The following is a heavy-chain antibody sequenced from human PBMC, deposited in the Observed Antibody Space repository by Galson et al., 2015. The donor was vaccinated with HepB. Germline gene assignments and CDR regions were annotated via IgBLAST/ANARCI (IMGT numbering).Heavy chain of an antibody. CDR2: ISDSGGST. Sequence: SLRLSCAASGFTFSSYAMSWVRQAPGKGLEWVSGISDSGGSTYYADSVMGRFTISRDNSKNTLYLQMNSLRAEDTAVYYCAKGVDSSSFPWAQHWGQGTLVTVSS. V-gene: IGHV3-23*01. J-gene: IGHJ1*01. D-gene: IGHD6-13*01. CDR1: GFTFSSYA. CDR3: AKGVDSSSFPWAQH.